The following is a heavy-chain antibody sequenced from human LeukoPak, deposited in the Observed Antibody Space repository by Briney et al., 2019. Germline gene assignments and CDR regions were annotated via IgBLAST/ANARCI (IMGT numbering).Heavy chain of an antibody. CDR2: LSGDGGTT. D-gene: IGHD6-19*01. V-gene: IGHV3-23*01. CDR3: AKGDHGSGRWSYFDY. CDR1: GFTFSSYA. J-gene: IGHJ4*02. Sequence: GGSLRLSCAASGFTFSSYAMSWVRQSPGKGLEWVSSLSGDGGTTDYADSVKGRFTISRDNSKNTLYLQMNSLRAEDTAVYYCAKGDHGSGRWSYFDYWGQGTLVTVSS.